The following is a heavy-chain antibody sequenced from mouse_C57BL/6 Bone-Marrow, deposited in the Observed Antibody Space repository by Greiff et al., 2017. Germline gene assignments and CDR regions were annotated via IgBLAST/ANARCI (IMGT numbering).Heavy chain of an antibody. D-gene: IGHD1-1*01. V-gene: IGHV5-16*01. Sequence: EVKLVESEGGLVQPGSSMKLSCTASGFTFSDYYMAWVRQVPEKGLEWVANINYDGSSTYYLDSLKSRFIISRENAKNILYLQMSSLKSEDTATYYCARVGTVVAHWYFDVWGTGTTVTVSS. J-gene: IGHJ1*03. CDR1: GFTFSDYY. CDR3: ARVGTVVAHWYFDV. CDR2: INYDGSST.